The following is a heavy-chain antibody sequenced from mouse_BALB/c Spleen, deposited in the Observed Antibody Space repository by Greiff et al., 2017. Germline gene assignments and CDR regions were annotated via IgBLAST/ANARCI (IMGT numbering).Heavy chain of an antibody. CDR2: ISSGGSYT. CDR1: GFTFSSYG. D-gene: IGHD2-14*01. CDR3: ARHRYDKDGLYWYFDV. J-gene: IGHJ1*01. V-gene: IGHV5-6*02. Sequence: DVMLVESGGDLVKPGGSLKLSCAASGFTFSSYGMSWVRQTPDKRLEWVATISSGGSYTYYPDSVKGRFTISRDNAKNTLYLQMSSLKSEDTAMYYCARHRYDKDGLYWYFDVWGAGTTVTVSS.